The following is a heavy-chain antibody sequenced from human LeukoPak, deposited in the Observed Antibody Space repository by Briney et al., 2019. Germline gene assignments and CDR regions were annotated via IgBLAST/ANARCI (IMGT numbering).Heavy chain of an antibody. CDR1: GFTFSSYA. J-gene: IGHJ4*02. V-gene: IGHV3-23*01. CDR2: ISGSGGST. CDR3: ARTIAAAGI. D-gene: IGHD6-13*01. Sequence: PGGSLRLSCAASGFTFSSYAMSWVRQAPGKGLEWVAAISGSGGSTYYADSVKGRFTIARDNSKNPLYLQMNSLRAEDTAVYYCARTIAAAGIWGQGTLVTVSS.